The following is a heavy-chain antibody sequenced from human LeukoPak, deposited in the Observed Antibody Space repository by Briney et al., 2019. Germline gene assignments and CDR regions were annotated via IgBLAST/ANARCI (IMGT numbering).Heavy chain of an antibody. V-gene: IGHV4-34*01. D-gene: IGHD3-16*01. CDR3: ARAGNSLGDFDY. CDR2: INHSGST. CDR1: GGSFSGYY. Sequence: SETLSLTCAVYGGSFSGYYWSWIRQPPGKGLEWIGEINHSGSTNYNPSLKSRVTISVDTSKNQFSLKLSSVTAADTAVYYCARAGNSLGDFDYWGQGTLVTVSS. J-gene: IGHJ4*02.